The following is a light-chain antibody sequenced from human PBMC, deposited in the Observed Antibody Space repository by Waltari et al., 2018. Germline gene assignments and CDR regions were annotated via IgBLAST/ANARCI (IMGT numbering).Light chain of an antibody. J-gene: IGKJ1*01. CDR3: QQTYNIPPT. Sequence: DIQMTQSPSSLSASVGDRVTVTCRASQSISTSLNWYQQRPGKAPSLLISVASNLQSGVPARFSGSGSGTDFTLTISSLQPDDFATYYCQQTYNIPPTFGQGTKVEI. V-gene: IGKV1-39*01. CDR1: QSISTS. CDR2: VAS.